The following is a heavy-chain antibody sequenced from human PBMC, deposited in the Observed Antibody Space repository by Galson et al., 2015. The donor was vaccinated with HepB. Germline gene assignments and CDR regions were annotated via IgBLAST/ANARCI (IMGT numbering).Heavy chain of an antibody. Sequence: SLRLSCAASGFTFSSYSMNWVRQAPGKGLEWVSYISSSSSTIYYADSVKGRFTISRDNAKNSLYLQMNSLRAEDTAVYYCARDLEPHSPHYGMDVWGQGTTVTVSS. CDR3: ARDLEPHSPHYGMDV. V-gene: IGHV3-48*01. CDR2: ISSSSSTI. D-gene: IGHD1-14*01. CDR1: GFTFSSYS. J-gene: IGHJ6*02.